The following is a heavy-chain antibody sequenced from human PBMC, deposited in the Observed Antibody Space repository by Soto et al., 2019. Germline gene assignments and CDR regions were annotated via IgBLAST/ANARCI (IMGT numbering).Heavy chain of an antibody. D-gene: IGHD1-26*01. CDR1: GFTFSGYW. CDR3: ARDGRISDWWELPRGPTY. CDR2: IKQDGSEK. J-gene: IGHJ4*02. Sequence: EVQLVESGGGLVQPGGSLRLSCAASGFTFSGYWMSWVRQAPGKGLEWVANIKQDGSEKYYVDSVKGRFTISRDNAKNILYLPMNRLRAEDTAVYYCARDGRISDWWELPRGPTYWGQGTLVTVSS. V-gene: IGHV3-7*05.